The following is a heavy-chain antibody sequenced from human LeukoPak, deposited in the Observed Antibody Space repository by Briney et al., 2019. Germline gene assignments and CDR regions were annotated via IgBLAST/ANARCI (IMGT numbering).Heavy chain of an antibody. CDR1: GFTLDDYA. Sequence: GGSLRLSCAASGFTLDDYAMHWVRQAPGKGLEWVSGISWNSGSIGYADSVKGRFTISRDNAKNSLYLQVNSLKPEDMALYYCAKGTTRPYAGSWFDPWGQGTLVTVSS. D-gene: IGHD2-2*01. CDR2: ISWNSGSI. CDR3: AKGTTRPYAGSWFDP. J-gene: IGHJ5*02. V-gene: IGHV3-9*03.